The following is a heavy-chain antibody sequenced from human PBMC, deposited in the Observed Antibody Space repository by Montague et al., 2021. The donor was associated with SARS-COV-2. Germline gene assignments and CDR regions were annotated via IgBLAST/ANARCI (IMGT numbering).Heavy chain of an antibody. CDR2: ISSSGSTI. J-gene: IGHJ6*02. D-gene: IGHD5-24*01. V-gene: IGHV3-48*03. CDR3: ASERAKIEYYYYDMDV. CDR1: GFTFSSYE. Sequence: SLRLSCAASGFTFSSYEMNWVRQAPGKGLEWVAYISSSGSTIYYADSVKGRFTISRDNAKNSLYLQMNSLRAEDTAVYYCASERAKIEYYYYDMDVWGQGTMVTVSS.